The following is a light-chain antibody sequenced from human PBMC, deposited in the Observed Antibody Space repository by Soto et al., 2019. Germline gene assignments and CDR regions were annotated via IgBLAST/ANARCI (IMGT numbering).Light chain of an antibody. Sequence: EIVLTQSPGTLSLSPGERATLSCRASQSVSSSYLAWYQQKPDQAPRLLIYGASSRATGIPDRFSGSGSGTDFTLTISRLEHDDFAVYSCQQYGSSPYTFGQGTKLEIK. J-gene: IGKJ2*01. CDR3: QQYGSSPYT. CDR2: GAS. V-gene: IGKV3-20*01. CDR1: QSVSSSY.